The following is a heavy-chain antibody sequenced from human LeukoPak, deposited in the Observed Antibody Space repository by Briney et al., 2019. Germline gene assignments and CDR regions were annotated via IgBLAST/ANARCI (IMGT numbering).Heavy chain of an antibody. Sequence: TLSLTCTVSGGSVSNYYWSWLRQPPGKALEWIGCIYYSGSPNYNPSLKSRVTISIDTSKNQFSLRLSSVTAADTAVYYCAAASDILTGYPFDYWGQGTLVTVSS. CDR2: IYYSGSP. D-gene: IGHD3-9*01. V-gene: IGHV4-59*02. CDR3: AAASDILTGYPFDY. CDR1: GGSVSNYY. J-gene: IGHJ4*02.